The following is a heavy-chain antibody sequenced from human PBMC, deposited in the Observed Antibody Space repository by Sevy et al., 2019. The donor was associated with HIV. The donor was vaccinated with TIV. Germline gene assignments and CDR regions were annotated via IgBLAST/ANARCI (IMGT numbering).Heavy chain of an antibody. CDR1: GYTLTELS. V-gene: IGHV1-24*01. CDR2: FDPEDGET. CDR3: ATVGEGSGYYPFDY. J-gene: IGHJ4*02. Sequence: ASVKVSCKVSGYTLTELSMHWVRQAPGKGLEWMGGFDPEDGETIYAQTFQGRVTMTEDTSTDTAYMELSSLRSEDTAVYYCATVGEGSGYYPFDYWGQGTLVTVSS. D-gene: IGHD3-22*01.